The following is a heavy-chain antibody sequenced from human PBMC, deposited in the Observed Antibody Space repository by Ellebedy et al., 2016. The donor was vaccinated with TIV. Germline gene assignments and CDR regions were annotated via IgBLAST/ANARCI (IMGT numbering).Heavy chain of an antibody. Sequence: GESLKISCAASGFTFSSYWMSWVRQAPGKGLEWVANIKHDGSGKYYVDSVRGRFTISRDNAKNSLYLQMNSLRVEDTAVYYCARESSNYFDYWGQGTLVTVSS. CDR1: GFTFSSYW. J-gene: IGHJ4*02. V-gene: IGHV3-7*01. D-gene: IGHD3-10*01. CDR2: IKHDGSGK. CDR3: ARESSNYFDY.